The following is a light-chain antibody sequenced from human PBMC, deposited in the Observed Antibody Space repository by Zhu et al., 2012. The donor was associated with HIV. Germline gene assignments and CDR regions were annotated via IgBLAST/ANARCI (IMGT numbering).Light chain of an antibody. CDR2: GAS. CDR1: QNIQNN. J-gene: IGKJ1*01. CDR3: QHRDTWPPWT. Sequence: EIVMTQSPATLSVSPGERATLSCRASQNIQNNLAWYQQKPGQAPRLLIRGASTRATGIPDRFSGSGYGTEFTLTISRMQSEDFAVYYCQHRDTWPPWTFGQGTKVE. V-gene: IGKV3-15*01.